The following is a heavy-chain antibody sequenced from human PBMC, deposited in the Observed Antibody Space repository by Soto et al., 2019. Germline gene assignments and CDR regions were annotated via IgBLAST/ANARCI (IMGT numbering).Heavy chain of an antibody. CDR3: ARAHCGGECYSGVDY. D-gene: IGHD2-21*01. Sequence: QVQLVQSGAEVKKPGASVKVSCKASGYTFTGYYMHWVRQAPGQGLEWMGWINPNSGGTNYAQKFQGWVTMTRDTSISTAYMELSRLRSDDTAVYYCARAHCGGECYSGVDYWGRGTLVTVSS. CDR2: INPNSGGT. V-gene: IGHV1-2*04. CDR1: GYTFTGYY. J-gene: IGHJ4*02.